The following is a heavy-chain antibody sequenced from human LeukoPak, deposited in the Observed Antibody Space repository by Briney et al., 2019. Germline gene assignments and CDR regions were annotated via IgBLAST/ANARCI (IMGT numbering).Heavy chain of an antibody. V-gene: IGHV4-34*01. D-gene: IGHD3-10*01. J-gene: IGHJ6*03. CDR2: INHSGST. CDR3: ARDTMVRGVIKYYYYYMDV. CDR1: GGSFSGYY. Sequence: SETLSLTCAVYGGSFSGYYWSWIRQPPGKGLEWIGEINHSGSTKYNPSLKSRVTISVDTSKNQFSLKLSSVTAADTAVYYCARDTMVRGVIKYYYYYMDVWGKGTTVTISS.